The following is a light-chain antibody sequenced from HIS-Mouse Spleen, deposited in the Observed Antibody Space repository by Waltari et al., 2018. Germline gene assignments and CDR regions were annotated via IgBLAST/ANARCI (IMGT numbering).Light chain of an antibody. CDR3: SSYTSSSINWV. V-gene: IGLV2-14*01. CDR2: EVS. CDR1: SSAVGGYHY. Sequence: QSALTQPASVSGSPGQSITISCTGTSSAVGGYHYVSLYQQHPGKAPKLMIYEVSNRPSGVSNRFSGSKSGNTASLTISGLQAEDEADYYCSSYTSSSINWVFGGGTKLTVL. J-gene: IGLJ3*02.